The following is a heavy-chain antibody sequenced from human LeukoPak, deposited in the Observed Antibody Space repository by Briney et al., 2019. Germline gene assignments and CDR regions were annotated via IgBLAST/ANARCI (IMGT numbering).Heavy chain of an antibody. D-gene: IGHD5-24*01. Sequence: SQTLSLTRTVSGGSISSGDYYWSWIRQPPGKGLEWIGYIYYSGSTYYNPSLKSRVTISVDTSKNQFSLKLSSVTAADTAVYYCARVEKRTYPIYYYYYGMDVWGQGTTVTVSS. CDR2: IYYSGST. V-gene: IGHV4-30-4*01. J-gene: IGHJ6*02. CDR1: GGSISSGDYY. CDR3: ARVEKRTYPIYYYYYGMDV.